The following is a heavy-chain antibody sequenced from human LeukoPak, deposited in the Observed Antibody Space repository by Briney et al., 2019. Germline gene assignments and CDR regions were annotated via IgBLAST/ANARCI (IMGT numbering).Heavy chain of an antibody. Sequence: GGSLRLACAASGFTFSSYAMSWVRQAPGQGLQWISTINGGGYSTYYAESVKGRFTISKDNSKNTVFLHMNSLSAEDTAVYYCAKAPYSSSWNLYFDDWGQGTLVTVSS. CDR1: GFTFSSYA. J-gene: IGHJ4*02. V-gene: IGHV3-23*01. CDR2: INGGGYST. CDR3: AKAPYSSSWNLYFDD. D-gene: IGHD6-13*01.